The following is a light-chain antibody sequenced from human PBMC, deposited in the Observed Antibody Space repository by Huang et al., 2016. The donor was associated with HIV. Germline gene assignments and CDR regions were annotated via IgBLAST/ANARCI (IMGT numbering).Light chain of an antibody. Sequence: DIQMTQSPSSLSAYVGEKVTITCRASQGITNFLAWYQQRPGQVPKLLIYAASTLQSGVSSRCSGGGSGTDFTLTIISLQPEDVGTYYCQKYDSAPLTFGGGTKVQIK. J-gene: IGKJ4*01. V-gene: IGKV1-27*01. CDR1: QGITNF. CDR3: QKYDSAPLT. CDR2: AAS.